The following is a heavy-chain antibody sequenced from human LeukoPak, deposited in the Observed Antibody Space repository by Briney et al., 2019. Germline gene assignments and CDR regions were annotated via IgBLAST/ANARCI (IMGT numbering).Heavy chain of an antibody. Sequence: ETLSLTCTVSGGSISSSSYYWGWIRQPPGKGLEWVSAISGSGGSTYYADSVKGRFTISRDNSKNTLYLQMNSLRAEDTAVYYCAKDMYSSAPEYYFDYWGQGTLVTVSS. CDR2: ISGSGGST. V-gene: IGHV3-23*01. CDR1: GGSISSSSYY. J-gene: IGHJ4*02. D-gene: IGHD6-19*01. CDR3: AKDMYSSAPEYYFDY.